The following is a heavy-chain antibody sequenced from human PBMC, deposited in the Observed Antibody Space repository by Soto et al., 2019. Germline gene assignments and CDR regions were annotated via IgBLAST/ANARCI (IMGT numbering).Heavy chain of an antibody. CDR3: ARDLDSSGFVSAFDY. CDR1: GFTFSSYA. Sequence: QVQLVESGGGVVQPGRSLRLSCAASGFTFSSYAMHWVRQAPGKGLEWVAVISYDGSNKYYADSVKGRFTISRDNSKNTLYLQMNSLRAEDTAVYYCARDLDSSGFVSAFDYWGQGTLVTVSS. V-gene: IGHV3-30-3*01. D-gene: IGHD3-22*01. CDR2: ISYDGSNK. J-gene: IGHJ4*02.